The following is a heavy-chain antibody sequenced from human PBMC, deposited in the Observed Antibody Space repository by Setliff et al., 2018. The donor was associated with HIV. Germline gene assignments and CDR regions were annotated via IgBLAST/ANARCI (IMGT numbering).Heavy chain of an antibody. J-gene: IGHJ5*02. D-gene: IGHD6-19*01. CDR2: ISATTGDT. Sequence: GGSLRLSCAASGFTFSTYAMSWVRQAPGRGLEWVSVISATTGDTYYADSVKGRFTISRDNSKNTLYLQMNSLRAEDTAVYYCARESLSIAVAGNWFDPWGQGTLVTVSS. V-gene: IGHV3-23*01. CDR3: ARESLSIAVAGNWFDP. CDR1: GFTFSTYA.